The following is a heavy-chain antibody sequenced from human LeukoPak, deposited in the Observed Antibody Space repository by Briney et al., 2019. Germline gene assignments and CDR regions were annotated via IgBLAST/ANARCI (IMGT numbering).Heavy chain of an antibody. Sequence: GASVKVSCNASGYTFTRYYMHWVRQAPGQRLEWMGMINPSVGTTGHAQKFQGRVTVTRDTSTSTVYMEMSSLRSEDTAVYYCARGPENYYYFDYWGQGTLVTVSS. J-gene: IGHJ4*02. D-gene: IGHD1-14*01. CDR2: INPSVGTT. CDR1: GYTFTRYY. CDR3: ARGPENYYYFDY. V-gene: IGHV1-46*01.